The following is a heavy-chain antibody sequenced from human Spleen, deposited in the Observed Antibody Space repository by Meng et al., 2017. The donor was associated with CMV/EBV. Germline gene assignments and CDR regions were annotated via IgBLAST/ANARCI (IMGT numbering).Heavy chain of an antibody. CDR2: INTKLGDA. CDR3: ARDQLRAKALDY. V-gene: IGHV1-2*02. D-gene: IGHD3-10*01. J-gene: IGHJ4*02. CDR1: GYTFSGYY. Sequence: CKASGYTFSGYYIHWVRQAPGEGPEWRGWINTKLGDAKYAQKLRGRVTMTRDTAISTAYMELSGLESDDTAIYLCARDQLRAKALDYWGQGTLVTVSS.